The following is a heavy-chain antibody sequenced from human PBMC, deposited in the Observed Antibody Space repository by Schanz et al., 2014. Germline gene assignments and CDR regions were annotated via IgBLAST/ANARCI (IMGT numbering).Heavy chain of an antibody. CDR2: IKHDGSVK. CDR3: VRDSFFAFDY. Sequence: VQLVESGGGLVEPGGSLRLSCATSGFIFRSFGIHWVRQAPGKGPEWVANIKHDGSVKDYVDSVEGRFTISRDNAKRSLFLQMNSLRVEDTAVYYCVRDSFFAFDYWGQGTLVTVSS. V-gene: IGHV3-7*01. D-gene: IGHD3-3*01. CDR1: GFIFRSFG. J-gene: IGHJ4*02.